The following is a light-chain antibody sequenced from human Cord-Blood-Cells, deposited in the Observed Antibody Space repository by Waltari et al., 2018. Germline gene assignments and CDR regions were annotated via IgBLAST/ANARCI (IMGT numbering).Light chain of an antibody. CDR1: QSTSSY. V-gene: IGKV1-39*01. Sequence: DIQMTKSPYSLSASVGDRVTITCRASQSTSSYLNRDQQKQGKAPKLLIYASSSLQSGVPSRFMGSGSRTAFTLTNSSLQPEDFATYYRQQSYSTRWTVGQGTKMEIK. CDR3: QQSYSTRWT. CDR2: ASS. J-gene: IGKJ1*01.